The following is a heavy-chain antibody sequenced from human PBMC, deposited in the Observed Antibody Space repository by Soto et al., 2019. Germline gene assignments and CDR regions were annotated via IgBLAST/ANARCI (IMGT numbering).Heavy chain of an antibody. J-gene: IGHJ4*02. D-gene: IGHD3-10*01. CDR3: ARDISFGY. V-gene: IGHV4-59*01. CDR1: GGSMRSYY. Sequence: QVQLQESGPGLVQPSETLSLTCTVSGGSMRSYYWSWIRQPPGKGLEWIGYIYYSGTTNYNPSLKSRVAISVDTSKNQFSLKLSSVTAADTAVYYCARDISFGYWGQGTLVSVSS. CDR2: IYYSGTT.